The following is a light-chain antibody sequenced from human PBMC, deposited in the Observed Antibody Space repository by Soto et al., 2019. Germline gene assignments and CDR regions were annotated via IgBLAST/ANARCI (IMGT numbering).Light chain of an antibody. CDR1: SSDVGNYNY. CDR3: NSYTTSTTLV. CDR2: EVS. V-gene: IGLV2-14*01. J-gene: IGLJ2*01. Sequence: QSALTQPASVSGSPRQSITISCTGTSSDVGNYNYVSWYQQHPGKAPKLMIYEVSNRPSGVSDRFSGSKSGNTASLTISGLQAEDEADYYCNSYTTSTTLVFGGGTKLTVL.